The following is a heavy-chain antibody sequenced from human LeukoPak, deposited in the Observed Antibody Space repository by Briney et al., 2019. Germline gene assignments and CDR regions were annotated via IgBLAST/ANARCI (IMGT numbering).Heavy chain of an antibody. Sequence: ASVKVSCKASRYTFTNYGISWVRQAPGQGLESMGWISGYNDNTKYAQKLQGRVTMTTDTSMSTAYMELRSLRSDDTAVYYCARNYYDNSGYYYFDYWGQGTLVTVSS. CDR3: ARNYYDNSGYYYFDY. CDR2: ISGYNDNT. D-gene: IGHD3-22*01. CDR1: RYTFTNYG. V-gene: IGHV1-18*01. J-gene: IGHJ4*02.